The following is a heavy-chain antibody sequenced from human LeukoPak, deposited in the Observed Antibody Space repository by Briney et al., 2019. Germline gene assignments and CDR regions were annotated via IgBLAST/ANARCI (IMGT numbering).Heavy chain of an antibody. CDR3: ARDLAMYSPDLDY. D-gene: IGHD1-26*01. CDR2: INPHSGGT. V-gene: IGHV1-2*02. J-gene: IGHJ4*02. Sequence: ASVKVSCKASGYTFTGFYMHWVRQAPGQGLEWVGWINPHSGGTNYAQKFQGRVSMTRDTSISTAYMELSRLKSDDTAVFYCARDLAMYSPDLDYWGQGTLVTVSS. CDR1: GYTFTGFY.